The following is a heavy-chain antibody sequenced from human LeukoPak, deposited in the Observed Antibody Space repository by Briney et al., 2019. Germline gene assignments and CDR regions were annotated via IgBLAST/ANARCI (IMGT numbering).Heavy chain of an antibody. CDR1: GFXFRSYE. D-gene: IGHD3-9*01. J-gene: IGHJ3*02. CDR2: ISSSGSTI. V-gene: IGHV3-48*03. CDR3: ARDISLFDI. Sequence: GGSLRLSCAASGFXFRSYEMNWVRQAPGKGLEWVSYISSSGSTIYYADSVKGRFTISRDNAKNSLYLQMNSLRAEDTAVYYCARDISLFDIWGQGTMVTVSS.